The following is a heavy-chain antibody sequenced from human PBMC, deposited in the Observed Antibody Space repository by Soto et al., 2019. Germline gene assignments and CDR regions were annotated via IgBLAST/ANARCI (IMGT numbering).Heavy chain of an antibody. Sequence: QVQLVESGGGVVQPGRSLRLSCAASGFTFSSCAMHWVRQAPGKGLEWVALISYDGSNKYYADSVEGRFTISRDNSKNTLYLEMNSLRAEDTAVYYCARDKRDLRFLEWSYYFDYWGQGTLVTVSS. J-gene: IGHJ4*02. CDR3: ARDKRDLRFLEWSYYFDY. V-gene: IGHV3-30-3*01. CDR2: ISYDGSNK. CDR1: GFTFSSCA. D-gene: IGHD3-3*01.